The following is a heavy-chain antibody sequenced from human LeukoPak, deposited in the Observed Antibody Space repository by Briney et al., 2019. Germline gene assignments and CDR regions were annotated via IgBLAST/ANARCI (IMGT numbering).Heavy chain of an antibody. Sequence: GGSLRLSCAASGFTFSSYSMNWVRQAPGKGLEWVSGINWNGGSTGYADSVKGRFTISRDNAKNSLYLQMNSLRAEDTALYYCARRDIVVVPAAIIGAFDIWGQGTMVTVSS. V-gene: IGHV3-20*04. CDR2: INWNGGST. J-gene: IGHJ3*02. CDR1: GFTFSSYS. D-gene: IGHD2-2*02. CDR3: ARRDIVVVPAAIIGAFDI.